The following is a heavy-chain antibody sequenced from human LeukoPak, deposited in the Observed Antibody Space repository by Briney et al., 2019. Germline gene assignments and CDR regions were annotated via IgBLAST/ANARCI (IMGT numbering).Heavy chain of an antibody. D-gene: IGHD3-16*02. CDR1: GYTFTSYG. J-gene: IGHJ5*02. V-gene: IGHV1-18*01. Sequence: GASVKVSCKASGYTFTSYGISWVRQAPGQGLEWMGWISAYNGNTNYAQKLQGRVTMTTDTSTSTAYMELRSLRSDDTAMYYCARVTFGGVIAGDWFDPWGQGTLVTVST. CDR2: ISAYNGNT. CDR3: ARVTFGGVIAGDWFDP.